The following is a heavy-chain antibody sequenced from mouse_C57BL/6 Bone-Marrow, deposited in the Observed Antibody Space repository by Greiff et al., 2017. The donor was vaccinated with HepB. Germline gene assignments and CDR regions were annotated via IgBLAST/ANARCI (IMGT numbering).Heavy chain of an antibody. Sequence: VQLQQSGAELVKPGASVKLSCKASGYTFTSYWMHWVKQRPGQGLEWIGMIHPNSGSTNYNEKFKSKATLTVDKSSSTAYMQLSSLTSEDSAVYYCHDGYTSYFDYWGQGTTLTVSS. V-gene: IGHV1-64*01. D-gene: IGHD2-3*01. CDR1: GYTFTSYW. CDR2: IHPNSGST. CDR3: HDGYTSYFDY. J-gene: IGHJ2*01.